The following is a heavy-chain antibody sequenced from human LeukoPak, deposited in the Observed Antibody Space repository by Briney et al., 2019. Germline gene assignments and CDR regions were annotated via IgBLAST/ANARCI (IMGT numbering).Heavy chain of an antibody. CDR3: ARNMVGETTFDD. CDR2: ISHSGST. CDR1: GGSISGNNW. V-gene: IGHV4-4*02. Sequence: PSETLSLTCDVSGGSISGNNWWSWVRQPPGKGLEWIGEISHSGSTGYNSSLKSRVTISVDKSKNQFSLKLSSVTAADTAVYYCARNMVGETTFDDWGQGTVDSVSS. D-gene: IGHD2/OR15-2a*01. J-gene: IGHJ4*02.